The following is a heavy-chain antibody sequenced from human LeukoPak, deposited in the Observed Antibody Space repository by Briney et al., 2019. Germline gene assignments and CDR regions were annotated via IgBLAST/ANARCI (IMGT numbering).Heavy chain of an antibody. D-gene: IGHD2-15*01. CDR3: ARGGSRYCSGGSCYYFDY. Sequence: ASVKVSCKASGYTFTGYYMHWVRQAPGQGLEWMGWINPNSGGTNYAQKFQGRVTMTRDTSISTAYMELSRPRSDDTAVYYCARGGSRYCSGGSCYYFDYWGQGTLVTVSS. V-gene: IGHV1-2*02. J-gene: IGHJ4*02. CDR1: GYTFTGYY. CDR2: INPNSGGT.